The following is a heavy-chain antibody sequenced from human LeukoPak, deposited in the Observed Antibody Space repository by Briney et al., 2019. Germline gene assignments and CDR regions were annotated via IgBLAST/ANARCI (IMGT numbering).Heavy chain of an antibody. CDR1: GFTFSNYG. CDR2: ISGSGRAT. J-gene: IGHJ6*02. Sequence: GGSLRLSCAASGFTFSNYGMGWVRQAPGKGLEWVAGISGSGRATDYADFVKGRFTVSRDNSKNTLFLQMNTLRAGDTAVYYCAKRLSETNYNGLDVWGQGTTVTVSS. V-gene: IGHV3-23*01. D-gene: IGHD2-8*01. CDR3: AKRLSETNYNGLDV.